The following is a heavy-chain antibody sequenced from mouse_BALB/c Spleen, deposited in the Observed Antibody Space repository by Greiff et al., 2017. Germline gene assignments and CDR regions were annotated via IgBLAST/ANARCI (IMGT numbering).Heavy chain of an antibody. J-gene: IGHJ4*01. Sequence: EVHLVESGGGLVQPGGSLKLSCAASGFTFSSYGMSWVRQTPDKRLELVATINSNGGSTYYPDSVKGRFTISRDNAKNTLYLQMSSLKSEDTAMYYCARATQEDYWGQGTSVTVSS. D-gene: IGHD3-1*01. CDR1: GFTFSSYG. CDR2: INSNGGST. V-gene: IGHV5-6-3*01. CDR3: ARATQEDY.